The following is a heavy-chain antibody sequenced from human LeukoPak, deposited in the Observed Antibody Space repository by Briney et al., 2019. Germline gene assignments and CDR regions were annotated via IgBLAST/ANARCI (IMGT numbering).Heavy chain of an antibody. D-gene: IGHD6-6*01. CDR3: ARDLGVTVRPFSLFY. J-gene: IGHJ4*02. Sequence: GALVKVSCKASGYTFTAYYMRWVRQAPGQGPEWMGWINPNSGVTNYAQKFQGRVIMTSDTSISTAYMEFSRLRSDDTAMYYCARDLGVTVRPFSLFYWGQGTLVTVSS. V-gene: IGHV1-2*02. CDR1: GYTFTAYY. CDR2: INPNSGVT.